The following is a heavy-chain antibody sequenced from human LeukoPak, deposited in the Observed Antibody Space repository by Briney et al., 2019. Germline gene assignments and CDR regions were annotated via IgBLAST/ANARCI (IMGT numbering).Heavy chain of an antibody. V-gene: IGHV1-18*01. CDR1: GYTFTSYG. D-gene: IGHD5-12*01. CDR3: ARAHGYSGYDKLDY. CDR2: ISAYNGNT. Sequence: ASVKVSCKASGYTFTSYGISWVRQAPGQGLEWMGWISAYNGNTNYAQKLQGRVTMTTDTSTSTAYMELRSLRSEDTAVYYCARAHGYSGYDKLDYWGQGTLVTVSS. J-gene: IGHJ4*02.